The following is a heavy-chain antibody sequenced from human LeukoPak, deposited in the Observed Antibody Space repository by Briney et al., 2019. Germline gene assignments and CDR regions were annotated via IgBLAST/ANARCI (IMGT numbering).Heavy chain of an antibody. J-gene: IGHJ4*02. V-gene: IGHV3-66*01. Sequence: GGSLRLSCAASGFTVSDNYVSWVRQAPGKGLEWVSVIYSGGTTYYADSVKGRFTISRDNSKNTLYLQMNSLRAEDTAVYYCALPGIAASGTFDYWGQGTLVSVSS. CDR3: ALPGIAASGTFDY. CDR2: IYSGGTT. CDR1: GFTVSDNY. D-gene: IGHD6-13*01.